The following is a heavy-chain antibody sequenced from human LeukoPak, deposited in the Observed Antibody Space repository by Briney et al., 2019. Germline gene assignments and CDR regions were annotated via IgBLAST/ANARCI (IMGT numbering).Heavy chain of an antibody. V-gene: IGHV3-20*04. CDR3: ARGVSSGPSKY. J-gene: IGHJ4*02. CDR2: INWNGGST. CDR1: GSTFDDYG. D-gene: IGHD6-19*01. Sequence: PGGSLRLSCAASGSTFDDYGMSWVRQAPGKGLEWVSGINWNGGSTGYADSVKGRFTISRDNAQNSLYLQMNSLRAEDTALYYCARGVSSGPSKYWGQGTLVTVSS.